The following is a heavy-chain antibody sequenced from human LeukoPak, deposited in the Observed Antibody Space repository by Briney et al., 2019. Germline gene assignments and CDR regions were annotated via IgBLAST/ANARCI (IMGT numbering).Heavy chain of an antibody. CDR1: GYTFTSYD. CDR2: MNPNSGNT. Sequence: ASVKVSCKASGYTFTSYDINWVRQATGQGLEWMGWMNPNSGNTGYAQKFQGRVTMTRNTSISTAYMELSSLRSEDTAVYYCAGGYGSSWNNWFDPWGQGTLVTVSS. V-gene: IGHV1-8*01. D-gene: IGHD6-13*01. J-gene: IGHJ5*02. CDR3: AGGYGSSWNNWFDP.